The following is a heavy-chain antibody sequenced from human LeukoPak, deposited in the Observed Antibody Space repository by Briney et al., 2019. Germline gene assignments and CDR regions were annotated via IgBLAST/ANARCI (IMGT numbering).Heavy chain of an antibody. Sequence: ASVKVSCKASGYTFTNYYIHWVRQAPGQGLEWMGWINPQSGGTDFAQKYQGRVSMTRGTSIRTAYMEPRSLTSGDTAEYFCARDPGYFVETTVITPYYYMDAWGQGTAVIVSS. V-gene: IGHV1-2*02. CDR2: INPQSGGT. CDR1: GYTFTNYY. D-gene: IGHD4-11*01. CDR3: ARDPGYFVETTVITPYYYMDA. J-gene: IGHJ6*03.